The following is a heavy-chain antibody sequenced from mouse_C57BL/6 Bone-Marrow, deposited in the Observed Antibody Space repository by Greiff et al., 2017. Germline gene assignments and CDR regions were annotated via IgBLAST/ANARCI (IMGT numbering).Heavy chain of an antibody. CDR1: GYTFTSYW. CDR3: ARFLRPRYAMDY. D-gene: IGHD1-1*01. Sequence: QVQLQQPGAELVKPGASVKMSCKASGYTFTSYWITWVKQRPGQGLEWIGDIYPGSGSTNYNEKFKSKATLTVDTSTSTAYMQLSSLTSEDSAVYYCARFLRPRYAMDYWGQGTSVTVSS. CDR2: IYPGSGST. V-gene: IGHV1-55*01. J-gene: IGHJ4*01.